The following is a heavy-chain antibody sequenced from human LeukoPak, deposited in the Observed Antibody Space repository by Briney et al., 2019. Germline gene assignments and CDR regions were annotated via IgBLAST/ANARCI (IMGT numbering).Heavy chain of an antibody. CDR2: IKQDGNDQ. J-gene: IGHJ4*02. V-gene: IGHV3-7*01. D-gene: IGHD1-26*01. CDR3: ARPALVGEIFEF. CDR1: GFTFNDYW. Sequence: TGGSLRLSCAASGFTFNDYWMSWVRQAPGKGLGWVADIKQDGNDQKYVDSVKGRFTISRDNTKNSLYLQMNSLRAEDTAVYYCARPALVGEIFEFWGQGTLVTVSS.